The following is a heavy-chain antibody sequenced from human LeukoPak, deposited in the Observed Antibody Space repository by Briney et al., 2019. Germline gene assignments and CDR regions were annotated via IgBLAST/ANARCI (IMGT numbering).Heavy chain of an antibody. Sequence: SETLSLTCTVSGGPISTYYWSWIRQPPGKRLEWIGYVSYSGGTNYNPSLKSRVTISVDTSKNQFSLKLASATAADTALYYCARADDRSGYFGGRFDSWGQGTLVTVSS. V-gene: IGHV4-59*01. CDR2: VSYSGGT. CDR3: ARADDRSGYFGGRFDS. CDR1: GGPISTYY. J-gene: IGHJ5*01. D-gene: IGHD3-22*01.